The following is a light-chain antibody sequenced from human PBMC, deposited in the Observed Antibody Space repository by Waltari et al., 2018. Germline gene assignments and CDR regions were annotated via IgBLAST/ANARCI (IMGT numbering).Light chain of an antibody. CDR2: DAF. Sequence: EIVLTQSPGTLSLSPGERVTLSCRASQSVGRSLAWYQQRPGQAPRLLIDDAFTRATGVADRFSGSGSGTDFSLTISRLDPEDFAVYYCQMYVRLPVTFGQGTKVEIK. J-gene: IGKJ1*01. CDR3: QMYVRLPVT. V-gene: IGKV3-20*01. CDR1: QSVGRS.